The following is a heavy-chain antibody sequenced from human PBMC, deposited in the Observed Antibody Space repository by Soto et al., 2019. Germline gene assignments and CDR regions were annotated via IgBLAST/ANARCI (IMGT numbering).Heavy chain of an antibody. V-gene: IGHV3-7*03. J-gene: IGHJ4*02. D-gene: IGHD2-2*01. CDR2: IRPDGSDK. CDR3: ANQLGPLS. CDR1: EFIFSTYW. Sequence: GGSLRLSCAASEFIFSTYWMTWVRQAPGKGLEWVANIRPDGSDKYYVDSVRGRFTISRDNAKNTLYLQMNSLRAEDTAVYYCANQLGPLSWGQGTLVTVSS.